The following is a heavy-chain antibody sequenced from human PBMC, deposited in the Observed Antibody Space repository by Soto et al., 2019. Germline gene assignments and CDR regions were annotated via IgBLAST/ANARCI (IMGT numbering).Heavy chain of an antibody. CDR2: INLDGSAK. V-gene: IGHV3-7*04. J-gene: IGHJ4*02. Sequence: GGSLRLSCAASGFTFSRFWMNWVRLSPGKGLKWVGNINLDGSAKDYVDSVKGRFTISRDNGQNLVYMQMNSLRVEDTAVYYCARDRGVTMYPWGYWGPGT. CDR3: ARDRGVTMYPWGY. CDR1: GFTFSRFW. D-gene: IGHD2-21*02.